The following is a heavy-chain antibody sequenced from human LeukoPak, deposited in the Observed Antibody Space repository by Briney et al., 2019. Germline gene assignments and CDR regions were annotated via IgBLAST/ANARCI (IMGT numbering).Heavy chain of an antibody. CDR2: IYYSGST. V-gene: IGHV4-59*08. Sequence: SETLSLTRAVPGGSIRSYYWSWVRQPPGKGLEWIGYIYYSGSTNYNTSLQSRVTISVDTSKNQFSLKLSSVTAADTAVYYCARLSVVGATARRYYFDYWGQGTLVTVSS. D-gene: IGHD1-26*01. J-gene: IGHJ4*02. CDR1: GGSIRSYY. CDR3: ARLSVVGATARRYYFDY.